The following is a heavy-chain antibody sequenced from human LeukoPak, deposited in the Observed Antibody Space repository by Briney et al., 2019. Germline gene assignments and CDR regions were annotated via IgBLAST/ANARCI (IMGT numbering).Heavy chain of an antibody. CDR1: GFTFTTYW. V-gene: IGHV3-11*01. CDR3: TRNTYYYGSGPDY. J-gene: IGHJ4*02. CDR2: ISSSGSTI. D-gene: IGHD3-10*01. Sequence: GESLRLSCAASGFTFTTYWMSWVRQLPGKGLEWVSYISSSGSTIYYADSVKGRFTISRDNAKNSLYLQMNSLRAEDTAVYYCTRNTYYYGSGPDYWGQGTLVTVSS.